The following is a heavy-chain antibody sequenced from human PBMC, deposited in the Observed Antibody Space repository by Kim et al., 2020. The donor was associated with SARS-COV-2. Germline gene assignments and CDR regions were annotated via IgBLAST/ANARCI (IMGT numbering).Heavy chain of an antibody. Sequence: SETLSLTCTVSGDSVSSGNYSWIWIRQPPGKGLEWIAYIYNNGRTYYNPSLRSRLAASKDTSKNQFSLKLSSVTAADTAVYFCAGEKYDLLTGYYKRGYYGMDVWGQGTTVTVSS. D-gene: IGHD3-9*01. J-gene: IGHJ6*02. CDR1: GDSVSSGNYS. CDR3: AGEKYDLLTGYYKRGYYGMDV. CDR2: IYNNGRT. V-gene: IGHV4-30-4*01.